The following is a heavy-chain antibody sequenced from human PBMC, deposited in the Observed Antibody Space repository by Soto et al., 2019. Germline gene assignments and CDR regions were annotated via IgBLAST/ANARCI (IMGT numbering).Heavy chain of an antibody. J-gene: IGHJ4*02. Sequence: GGALSLSCATAGFTFSNARMSWVRQAPGKGLEWVGRIKSKTDGVTTDYAAPVKGRFTISRDDSKNTLYLQMNSLKTEDTAVYYCTTGYCSSTSCPMAFDSWGQGTLVTVSS. CDR3: TTGYCSSTSCPMAFDS. V-gene: IGHV3-15*01. CDR1: GFTFSNAR. CDR2: IKSKTDGVTT. D-gene: IGHD2-2*01.